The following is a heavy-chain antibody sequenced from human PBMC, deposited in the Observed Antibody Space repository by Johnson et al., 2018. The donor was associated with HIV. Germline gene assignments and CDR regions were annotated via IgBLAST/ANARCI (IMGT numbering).Heavy chain of an antibody. CDR3: TAHYRNAFDI. D-gene: IGHD1-26*01. V-gene: IGHV3-15*01. Sequence: MQLVESGGGVVQPGGSLRLSCAASGFSFSNAWMNWVRQAPGKGLEWVGRIKSKTDGGTTDYAAPVKGRFTLSRDDSKNTLFLQMNSLKTEDTALYYCTAHYRNAFDIWGQGTMVTVSS. J-gene: IGHJ3*02. CDR1: GFSFSNAW. CDR2: IKSKTDGGTT.